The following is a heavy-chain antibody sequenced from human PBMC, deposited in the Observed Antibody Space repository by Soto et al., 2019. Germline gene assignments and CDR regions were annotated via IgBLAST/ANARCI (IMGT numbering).Heavy chain of an antibody. CDR3: VKDRWVDQ. D-gene: IGHD2-15*01. J-gene: IGHJ4*02. CDR2: ISSDGGSR. Sequence: EVQVVESGGELVQPGGSLRLSCSVSGFSLSSYAMHWVRQAPGKGLEYVSSISSDGGSRYYADSVKGRFTISRDNSKNNLFLQMSSLRAEDTAVYYCVKDRWVDQWGKGTLVTVAS. CDR1: GFSLSSYA. V-gene: IGHV3-64D*06.